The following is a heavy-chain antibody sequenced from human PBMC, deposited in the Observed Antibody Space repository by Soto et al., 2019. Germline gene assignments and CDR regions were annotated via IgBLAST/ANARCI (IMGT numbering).Heavy chain of an antibody. J-gene: IGHJ3*02. D-gene: IGHD2-15*01. V-gene: IGHV3-23*01. Sequence: GGSLRLSCASSGFTFSSYAMSWVRQAPGKGLEWVSAISGSGGSTYYADSVKGRFTISRDNSKNTLYLQMNSLRAEDTAVYYCATSGGSGNDAFDIWGQGTMVTVSS. CDR1: GFTFSSYA. CDR3: ATSGGSGNDAFDI. CDR2: ISGSGGST.